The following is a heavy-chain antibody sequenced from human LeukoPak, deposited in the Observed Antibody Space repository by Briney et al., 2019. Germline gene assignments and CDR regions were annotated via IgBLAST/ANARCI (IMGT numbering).Heavy chain of an antibody. J-gene: IGHJ5*02. V-gene: IGHV3-23*01. CDR1: GFTVSSYA. Sequence: PSGSLRLSCSASGFTVSSYAMSWVRQAPGKGLEWVSAISGSGGSTYYAYSVKGRFTISRDNSKDYLYLQMNRLRAEATAVYYCAKADIVVVVAAINWFDPWGQGTLVTVSS. CDR3: AKADIVVVVAAINWFDP. CDR2: ISGSGGST. D-gene: IGHD2-15*01.